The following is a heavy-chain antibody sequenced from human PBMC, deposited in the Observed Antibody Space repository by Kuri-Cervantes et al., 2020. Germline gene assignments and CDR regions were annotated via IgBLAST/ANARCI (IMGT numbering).Heavy chain of an antibody. CDR3: ARRGITGTTGSYWFDP. V-gene: IGHV3-30-3*01. D-gene: IGHD1-20*01. CDR2: ISYDGSNK. J-gene: IGHJ5*02. CDR1: GFTFSSYA. Sequence: GGSLRLSCAASGFTFSSYAMHWVRQAPGKGLEWVAVISYDGSNKYYADSVKGRFTISRDNSKNTLYLQMNSLRAEDTALYYCARRGITGTTGSYWFDPWGQGTLVTVSS.